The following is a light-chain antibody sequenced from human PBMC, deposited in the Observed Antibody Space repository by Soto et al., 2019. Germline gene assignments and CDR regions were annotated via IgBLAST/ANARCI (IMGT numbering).Light chain of an antibody. CDR3: QQYNSYPWT. Sequence: DIQMTPSPSTLSASVGDRATLSCRASQSISSWLAWYQQKPGKAPKLLIYDASSLESGVPSRFSGSGSGTEFTLTISSLQPDDFATYYCQQYNSYPWTFGQGTKVDIK. CDR2: DAS. V-gene: IGKV1-5*01. CDR1: QSISSW. J-gene: IGKJ1*01.